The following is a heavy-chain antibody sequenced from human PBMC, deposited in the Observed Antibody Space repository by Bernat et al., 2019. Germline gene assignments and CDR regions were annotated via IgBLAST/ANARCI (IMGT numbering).Heavy chain of an antibody. V-gene: IGHV4-39*01. CDR1: GGSISSSNYY. CDR3: ASQDNGMDV. Sequence: QLQLQESGPGLVKPSETLSLTCTVSGGSISSSNYYWGWIRQAPGKGLEWIGSIYYSGSSYYNPSLKSRVTVSVDTSKNQFSLKVSSVTAADTAVYYCASQDNGMDVWGQGPRSPSP. J-gene: IGHJ6*02. CDR2: IYYSGSS. D-gene: IGHD2-15*01.